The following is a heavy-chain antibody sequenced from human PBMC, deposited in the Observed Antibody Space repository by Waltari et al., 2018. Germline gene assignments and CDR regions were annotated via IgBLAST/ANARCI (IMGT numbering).Heavy chain of an antibody. CDR1: AASLSVGNYD. V-gene: IGHV4-30-4*01. Sequence: QVLLQESGPGLLRPSETLSLTCSVSAASLSVGNYDWNWLRQRPGEGLEWIGHIYYNGITYYTPSLRSRVTLSLDTSKNHFSMTLVSVTAADTAVYYCARGGSTRGPWGQGTRVTVSS. D-gene: IGHD3-10*01. CDR2: IYYNGIT. CDR3: ARGGSTRGP. J-gene: IGHJ5*02.